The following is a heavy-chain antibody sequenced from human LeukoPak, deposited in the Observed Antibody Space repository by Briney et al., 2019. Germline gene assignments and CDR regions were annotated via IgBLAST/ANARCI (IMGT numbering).Heavy chain of an antibody. J-gene: IGHJ5*02. CDR1: GDSVSSNSAA. CDR3: ARDRAVAGKVGWFDP. V-gene: IGHV6-1*01. Sequence: SQTLSLTCAISGDSVSSNSAAWNWVRQSPSGGLEWLGRTYYRSKWYNDYAVSVKSRVTINPDTSKNQFSLQLNSVTPEDTAVYYCARDRAVAGKVGWFDPWGQGTLVTVSS. D-gene: IGHD6-19*01. CDR2: TYYRSKWYN.